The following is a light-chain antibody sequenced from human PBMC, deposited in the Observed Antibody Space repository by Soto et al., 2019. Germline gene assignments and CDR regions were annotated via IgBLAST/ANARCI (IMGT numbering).Light chain of an antibody. J-gene: IGKJ1*01. V-gene: IGKV1-5*03. CDR3: QEYNTNSRT. Sequence: IQMTQSPSTLSASVGDTVTITCRASESIYSWLAWYKQIPGKAPQLLIYKTSTLQGGVPSRFNGSGSGAEYSLTINSLQPDDFATYYCQEYNTNSRTFGQGTRV. CDR2: KTS. CDR1: ESIYSW.